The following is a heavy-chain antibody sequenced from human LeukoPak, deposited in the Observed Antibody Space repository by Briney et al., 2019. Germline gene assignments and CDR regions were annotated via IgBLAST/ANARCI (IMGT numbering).Heavy chain of an antibody. J-gene: IGHJ6*02. CDR1: GFTVSSNY. V-gene: IGHV3-66*04. CDR3: AKPSYCSSTSCFYNYYGMDV. Sequence: GGSLRLSCAASGFTVSSNYMSWVRQAPGKGLEWVSAIFKSGTTYYADSVKDRFTISRDNSKNTLYLQMNSLRAEDTAVYYCAKPSYCSSTSCFYNYYGMDVWGQGTTVTVSS. D-gene: IGHD2-2*01. CDR2: IFKSGTT.